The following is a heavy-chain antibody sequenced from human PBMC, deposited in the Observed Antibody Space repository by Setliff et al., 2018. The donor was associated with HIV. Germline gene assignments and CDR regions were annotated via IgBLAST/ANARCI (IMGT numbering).Heavy chain of an antibody. V-gene: IGHV4-61*05. J-gene: IGHJ4*02. CDR3: ARLRITMIMMLNYFDY. CDR2: IYTTGST. D-gene: IGHD3-22*01. CDR1: GGSISSSSYY. Sequence: PSETLSLTCTVSGGSISSSSYYWGWIRQPPGKGLEWIGYIYTTGSTHYNPSLKSRVTMSVDTSKNQFSLRLTSVTAADTAVYFCARLRITMIMMLNYFDYWGQGTLVTVSS.